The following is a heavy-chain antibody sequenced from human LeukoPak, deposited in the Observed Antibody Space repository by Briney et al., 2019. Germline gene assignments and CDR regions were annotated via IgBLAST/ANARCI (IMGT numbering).Heavy chain of an antibody. V-gene: IGHV1-69*13. Sequence: SVKVSCKASGGTFSSYAISWVRQAPGQGLEWMGGIIPIFGTANYAQKFQGRVTITADESTSTAYMELSSLRSEDTAVYYCARDCLSNYYYYYYGMDVWGQGTTVTVSS. CDR3: ARDCLSNYYYYYYGMDV. CDR1: GGTFSSYA. D-gene: IGHD4-11*01. J-gene: IGHJ6*02. CDR2: IIPIFGTA.